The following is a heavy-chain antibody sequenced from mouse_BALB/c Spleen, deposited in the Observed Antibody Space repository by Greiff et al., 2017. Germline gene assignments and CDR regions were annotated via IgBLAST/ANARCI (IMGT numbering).Heavy chain of an antibody. D-gene: IGHD2-1*01. CDR1: GYTFTSYW. CDR3: ARGIYGNYDY. CDR2: INPSTGYT. Sequence: QVQLQQSGAELAKPGASVKMSCKASGYTFTSYWMHWVKQRPGQGLEWIGYINPSTGYTEYNQKFKDKATLTADKSSSTAYMQLSSLTSEDSAVYYCARGIYGNYDYWGQGTTLTVSS. V-gene: IGHV1-7*01. J-gene: IGHJ2*01.